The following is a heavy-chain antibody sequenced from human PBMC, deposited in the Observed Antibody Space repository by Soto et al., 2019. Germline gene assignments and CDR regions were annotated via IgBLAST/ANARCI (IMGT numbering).Heavy chain of an antibody. Sequence: GGSLRLSCAASGFIFNTYWMHWARQVPGKGLEWVASISSSSSYIYYADSVKGRFTISRDNAKNSLYLQMNSLRAEDTAVYYCARDLSVGIVGATTNYWGQGTLVTVSS. J-gene: IGHJ4*02. D-gene: IGHD1-26*01. CDR3: ARDLSVGIVGATTNY. CDR2: ISSSSSYI. CDR1: GFIFNTYW. V-gene: IGHV3-21*01.